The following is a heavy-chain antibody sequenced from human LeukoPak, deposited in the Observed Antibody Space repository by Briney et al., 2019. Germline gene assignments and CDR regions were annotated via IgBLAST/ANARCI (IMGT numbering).Heavy chain of an antibody. CDR3: ARDLNGGIAVAGRTFDY. V-gene: IGHV3-33*01. Sequence: PGGSLRLSCAASGFTFSSYGMHWVRQAPGKGPEWVAVIWYDGSNKYYADSVKGRFTISRDNSKNTLYLQMNSLRAEDTAVYYCARDLNGGIAVAGRTFDYWGQGTLVTVSS. CDR1: GFTFSSYG. D-gene: IGHD6-19*01. J-gene: IGHJ4*02. CDR2: IWYDGSNK.